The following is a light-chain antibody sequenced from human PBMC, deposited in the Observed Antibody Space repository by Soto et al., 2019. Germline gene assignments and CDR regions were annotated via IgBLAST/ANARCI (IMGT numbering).Light chain of an antibody. CDR2: EVG. CDR3: NSYTSSSTHV. J-gene: IGLJ1*01. Sequence: QSALTQPASVSGSPGQSITISCTGSSSDVGGHNHVSWYQQHPGKAPKLTIYEVGNRPSGVSNRFSGSKSGNTASLTISGFQAEDEADYYCNSYTSSSTHVFGTGTKLTVL. CDR1: SSDVGGHNH. V-gene: IGLV2-14*01.